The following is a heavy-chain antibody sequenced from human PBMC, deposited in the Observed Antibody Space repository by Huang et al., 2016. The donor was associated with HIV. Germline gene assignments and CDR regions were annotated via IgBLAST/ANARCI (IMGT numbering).Heavy chain of an antibody. CDR1: GYTVSELS. CDR3: ATSTPDVGAGVLRSAFDI. Sequence: QVQLVESGAELKKPGASVRVSCKVSGYTVSELSLHWVRQAPEKGLEWMGGFDPEEGETSYAQRLQGSVTMTEDPSTDTAYMALSSLGPEDTALYYCATSTPDVGAGVLRSAFDIWGQGTMVTVSS. V-gene: IGHV1-24*01. CDR2: FDPEEGET. D-gene: IGHD2-15*01. J-gene: IGHJ3*02.